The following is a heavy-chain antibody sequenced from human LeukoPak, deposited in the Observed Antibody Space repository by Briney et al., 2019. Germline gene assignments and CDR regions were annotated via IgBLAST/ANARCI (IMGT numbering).Heavy chain of an antibody. CDR1: GFTVSNTY. Sequence: GGSLRLSCVASGFTVSNTYMTWVRQAPGKGLEWVSNLYSGGSTYYAHSVKGRFTISRDNSKNTVYLQMNSLGAEDTAVYYCARQSNYGDYDPWGQGTLVTVPS. CDR3: ARQSNYGDYDP. J-gene: IGHJ5*02. CDR2: LYSGGST. D-gene: IGHD4-17*01. V-gene: IGHV3-53*01.